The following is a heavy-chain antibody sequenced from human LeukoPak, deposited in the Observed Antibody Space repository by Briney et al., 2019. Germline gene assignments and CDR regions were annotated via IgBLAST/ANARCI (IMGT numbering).Heavy chain of an antibody. D-gene: IGHD6-19*01. V-gene: IGHV4-4*07. CDR3: ARDRGSGWYVYYMDV. CDR1: GGSFSGYY. J-gene: IGHJ6*03. CDR2: IYTSGST. Sequence: SETLSLTCAVYGGSFSGYYWSWIRQPAGRGLEWIGRIYTSGSTNYNPSLKSRVTISVDTSKNQFSLKLSSVTAADTAVYYCARDRGSGWYVYYMDVWGKGTTVTISS.